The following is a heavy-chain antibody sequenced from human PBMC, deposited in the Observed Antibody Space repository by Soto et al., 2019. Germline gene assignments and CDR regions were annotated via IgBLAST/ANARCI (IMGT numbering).Heavy chain of an antibody. V-gene: IGHV3-33*01. D-gene: IGHD6-13*01. J-gene: IGHJ4*02. CDR2: IWYDGSNK. Sequence: QVQLVESGGGVVQPGRSLRLSCAASGFTFSSYGMHWVRQAPGKGLEWVAVIWYDGSNKYYADSVKGRFTISRDNSKNTLYLQMNSLRAEDTAVYYCARELHYGSSSCSLDYWGQGTLVTVSS. CDR3: ARELHYGSSSCSLDY. CDR1: GFTFSSYG.